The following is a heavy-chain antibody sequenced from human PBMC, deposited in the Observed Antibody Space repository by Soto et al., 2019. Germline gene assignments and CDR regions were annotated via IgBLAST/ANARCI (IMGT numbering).Heavy chain of an antibody. CDR1: GGSFSNYY. Sequence: PSETLSLTCAVYGGSFSNYYWGWIRQPPGKGLEWIGSIYYSGSTYYNPSLKSRVTISVDTSKNQFSLKLSSVTAADTAVYYCARHESGSSWNYYYYYGMDVWGQGTTVTVSS. V-gene: IGHV4-39*01. D-gene: IGHD6-13*01. J-gene: IGHJ6*02. CDR2: IYYSGST. CDR3: ARHESGSSWNYYYYYGMDV.